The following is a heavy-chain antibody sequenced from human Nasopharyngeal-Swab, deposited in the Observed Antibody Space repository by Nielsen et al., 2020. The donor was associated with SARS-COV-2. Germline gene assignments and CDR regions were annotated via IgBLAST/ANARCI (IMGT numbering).Heavy chain of an antibody. V-gene: IGHV4-39*01. D-gene: IGHD3-10*01. Sequence: SEILSLTCTVSGGSISSSSYYWGWIRQPPGKGLEWIGSIYYSGSTYYNQSLKSRVTISVDTSKNQFSLKLSSVTAADTAVYYCARLLWFGELCWFDPWGQGTLVTVSS. CDR1: GGSISSSSYY. J-gene: IGHJ5*02. CDR2: IYYSGST. CDR3: ARLLWFGELCWFDP.